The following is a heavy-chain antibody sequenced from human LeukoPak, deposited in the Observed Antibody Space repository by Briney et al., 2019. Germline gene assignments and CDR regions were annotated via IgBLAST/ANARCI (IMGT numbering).Heavy chain of an antibody. CDR1: GFTFSSYG. CDR2: IRYDGSNK. D-gene: IGHD3-3*01. V-gene: IGHV3-30*02. CDR3: AKRVRFLEWLPFDP. J-gene: IGHJ5*02. Sequence: ETGGSLRPSCAASGFTFSSYGMHWVRQAPGKGLEWLAFIRYDGSNKYYADSVKGRFTISRDNSKNTLYLQMNSLRAEDTAVYYCAKRVRFLEWLPFDPWGQGTLVTVSS.